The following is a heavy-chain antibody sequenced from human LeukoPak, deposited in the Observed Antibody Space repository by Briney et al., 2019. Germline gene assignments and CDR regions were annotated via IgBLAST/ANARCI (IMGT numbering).Heavy chain of an antibody. CDR3: ARGQWLVPLDF. D-gene: IGHD6-19*01. CDR1: GGSVSSSSYY. V-gene: IGHV4-39*01. CDR2: IFYSETT. Sequence: SETLSLTCTVSGGSVSSSSYYWGRIRQPPGKGLEWIGSIFYSETTYYSPSLKSRITISVDTSTNQFSLKLSSVTAADTAVYFCARGQWLVPLDFWGQGILVTVSS. J-gene: IGHJ4*02.